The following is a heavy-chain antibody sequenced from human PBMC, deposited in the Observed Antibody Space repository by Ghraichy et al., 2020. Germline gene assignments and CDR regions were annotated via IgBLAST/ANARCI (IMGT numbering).Heavy chain of an antibody. V-gene: IGHV2-5*02. D-gene: IGHD3-22*01. CDR1: GFSLSTSGVA. Sequence: SGPTLVKPTQTLTLTCTFSGFSLSTSGVAVGWIRQPPGKALEWLALIYWDDDKRYSPSLKSRLTITKDTSKNQVVLTMTNMDPVDTATYYCARVPRDLNDYSGSSFDYWGQGTLVTVSS. CDR3: ARVPRDLNDYSGSSFDY. J-gene: IGHJ4*02. CDR2: IYWDDDK.